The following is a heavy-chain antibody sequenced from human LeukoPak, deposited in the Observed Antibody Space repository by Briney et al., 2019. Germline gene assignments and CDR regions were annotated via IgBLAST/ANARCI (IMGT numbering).Heavy chain of an antibody. V-gene: IGHV3-30*04. CDR3: ARDRDNYDFWSGLTSYYFDY. CDR1: GFTFSTYV. D-gene: IGHD3-3*01. Sequence: GGSLRLSCAASGFTFSTYVIYWVRQAPGKGLEWVAVISYDGSNKYYADSVKGRFTISRDNSKNMLYLQMNSLRAEDTAVYYCARDRDNYDFWSGLTSYYFDYWGQGTLVTVSS. CDR2: ISYDGSNK. J-gene: IGHJ4*02.